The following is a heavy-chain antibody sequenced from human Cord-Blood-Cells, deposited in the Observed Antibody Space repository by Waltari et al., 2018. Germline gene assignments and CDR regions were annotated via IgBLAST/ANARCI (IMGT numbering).Heavy chain of an antibody. D-gene: IGHD1-26*01. CDR2: INAGNGNT. Sequence: QVQLVQSGAEVKKPGASVKVSCKASGYTFTSYAMHWVRQAPGQRLEWMGWINAGNGNTKYSQKFQGRVTITRDTSASTAYMELSSLRSEDTAVYYCARENWVGATRGAFDIWGQGTMVTVSS. CDR1: GYTFTSYA. CDR3: ARENWVGATRGAFDI. J-gene: IGHJ3*02. V-gene: IGHV1-3*01.